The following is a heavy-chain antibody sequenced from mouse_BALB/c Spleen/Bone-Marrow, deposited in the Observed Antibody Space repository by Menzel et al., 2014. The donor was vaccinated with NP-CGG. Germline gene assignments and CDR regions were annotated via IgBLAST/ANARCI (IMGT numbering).Heavy chain of an antibody. D-gene: IGHD2-1*01. CDR3: TREGYGNSYYFDY. Sequence: QVQLKQSGAELVRPGASVTLSCKASGYTFTDYEMHWVKRTPVHGLEWIGAIDPETGGTAYNQKFKGKATLTADKSSSTAYMELRSLTSEDSAVYYCTREGYGNSYYFDYWGQGTTLTVSS. CDR1: GYTFTDYE. J-gene: IGHJ2*01. V-gene: IGHV1-15*01. CDR2: IDPETGGT.